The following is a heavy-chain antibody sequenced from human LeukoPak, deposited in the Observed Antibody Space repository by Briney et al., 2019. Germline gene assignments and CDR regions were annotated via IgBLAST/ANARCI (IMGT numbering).Heavy chain of an antibody. CDR1: GFTLSSYS. Sequence: PGGSLRLSWATSGFTLSSYSMNWVRQAPGKGLEWVSYISSGSTTIYYADSVKGRFTISRDNAKNSLYLQMNSLRAEDTAVYYCARDVEQWLVRVYYFDYWGQGTLVTVSS. D-gene: IGHD6-19*01. CDR3: ARDVEQWLVRVYYFDY. CDR2: ISSGSTTI. V-gene: IGHV3-48*01. J-gene: IGHJ4*02.